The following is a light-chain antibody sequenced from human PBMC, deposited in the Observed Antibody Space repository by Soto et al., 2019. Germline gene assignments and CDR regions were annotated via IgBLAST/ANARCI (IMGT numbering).Light chain of an antibody. V-gene: IGKV3-20*01. CDR3: QQYGNSPFT. CDR2: DTS. J-gene: IGKJ3*01. Sequence: EIVLTQSPGTLSLSPGERATLSCRASQSVSSSYLAWYQQKPGQAPRLLIYDTSSRATGIPDRFSGSGSGTDLTLTISRLEPEDFAVYYCQQYGNSPFTFGPGTKVEIK. CDR1: QSVSSSY.